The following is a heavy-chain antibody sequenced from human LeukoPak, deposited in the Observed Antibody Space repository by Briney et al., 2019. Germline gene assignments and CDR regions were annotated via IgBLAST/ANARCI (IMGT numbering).Heavy chain of an antibody. CDR1: GFTFSSYW. Sequence: PGGSLRLSCAASGFTFSSYWMHWVRQAPGKGLVWVARINIDGSSTNYADSVKGRFTISRDNAKNTLYLQMNSLRADDTAVYYCVRGTQISAYDLDYWGQGTLVTVSS. J-gene: IGHJ4*02. CDR2: INIDGSST. D-gene: IGHD5-12*01. V-gene: IGHV3-74*01. CDR3: VRGTQISAYDLDY.